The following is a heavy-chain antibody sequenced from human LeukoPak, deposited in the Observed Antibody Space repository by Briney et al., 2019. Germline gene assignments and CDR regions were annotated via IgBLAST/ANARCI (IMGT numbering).Heavy chain of an antibody. CDR2: IYHSGST. Sequence: SQTLSLTCAVSGGSISSGGYSWSWIRQPPGKGLEWIGYIYHSGSTNYNPSLKSRVTISVDTSKNQFSLKLSSVTAADTAVYYCARARVSSGYYYPYYYYGMDVWGQGTTVTVSS. V-gene: IGHV4-30-2*01. CDR1: GGSISSGGYS. J-gene: IGHJ6*02. D-gene: IGHD3-22*01. CDR3: ARARVSSGYYYPYYYYGMDV.